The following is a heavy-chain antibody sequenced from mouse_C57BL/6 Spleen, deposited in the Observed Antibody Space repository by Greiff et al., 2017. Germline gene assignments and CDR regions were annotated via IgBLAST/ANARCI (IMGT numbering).Heavy chain of an antibody. CDR2: INPNNGGT. V-gene: IGHV1-26*01. D-gene: IGHD2-12*01. CDR1: GYTFTDYY. CDR3: ARYDSYYEEDAMDY. J-gene: IGHJ4*01. Sequence: EVQLQQSGPELVKPGASVKISCKASGYTFTDYYMNWVKQSPGKSLEWIGDINPNNGGTSYNQKFKGKATLTVDKSSSTAYMELRSLTSEDSAVYYCARYDSYYEEDAMDYWGQGTSVTVSS.